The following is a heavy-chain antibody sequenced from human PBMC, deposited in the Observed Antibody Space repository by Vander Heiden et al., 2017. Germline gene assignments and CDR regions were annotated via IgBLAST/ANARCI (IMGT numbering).Heavy chain of an antibody. J-gene: IGHJ4*02. CDR1: GFTFCDYY. D-gene: IGHD3-10*01. Sequence: QVQLVESGGGLVQPGGSLSLSCAASGFTFCDYYMSWIRRAPGKGLEWLSYISGFGTTIYYADSVKGRFTVSRDNALNSLYLQMNNLRAEDTAVYYCAKVLWFGDFDYFDYWGQGTLVAVSS. V-gene: IGHV3-11*01. CDR2: ISGFGTTI. CDR3: AKVLWFGDFDYFDY.